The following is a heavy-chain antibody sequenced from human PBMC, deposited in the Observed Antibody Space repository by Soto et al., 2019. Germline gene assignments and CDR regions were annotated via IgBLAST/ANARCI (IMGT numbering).Heavy chain of an antibody. D-gene: IGHD3-10*01. Sequence: GASVKVSCKASGYTFTSYAMHWVRQAPGQRLEWMGWINAGNGNTKYSQKFQGRGTITRDTSANTAYMELSSLRSEDTAVYYCGRGRITIVRGVIFILGMDVWGKGTTVTVSS. CDR1: GYTFTSYA. V-gene: IGHV1-3*01. J-gene: IGHJ6*04. CDR3: GRGRITIVRGVIFILGMDV. CDR2: INAGNGNT.